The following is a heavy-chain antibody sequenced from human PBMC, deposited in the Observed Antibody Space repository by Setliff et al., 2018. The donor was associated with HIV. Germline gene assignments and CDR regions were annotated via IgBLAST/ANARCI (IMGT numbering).Heavy chain of an antibody. V-gene: IGHV5-51*01. D-gene: IGHD3-22*01. Sequence: GESLKISCKASGYTFTNYWTARVRQMPGKGLEWMGIIHPRDFDIKYRQSFQGQVTISADKSLSTAYLQWNSLKASDTALYYCARLDSSGYYRSFDVWGQGTMVTVSS. J-gene: IGHJ3*01. CDR1: GYTFTNYW. CDR2: IHPRDFDI. CDR3: ARLDSSGYYRSFDV.